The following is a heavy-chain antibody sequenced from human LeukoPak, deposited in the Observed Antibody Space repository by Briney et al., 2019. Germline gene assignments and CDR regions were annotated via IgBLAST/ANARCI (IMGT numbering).Heavy chain of an antibody. Sequence: SETLSLTCTVSGGSISSYYWSWIRQPPGKGLEWIGYIYYSGSTNYNPSLKCRATISVDTSKNQFSLKLSSVTAADTAVYYCARALYYGSGSYFDYWGQGTLVTVSS. V-gene: IGHV4-59*01. CDR2: IYYSGST. CDR1: GGSISSYY. D-gene: IGHD3-10*01. CDR3: ARALYYGSGSYFDY. J-gene: IGHJ4*02.